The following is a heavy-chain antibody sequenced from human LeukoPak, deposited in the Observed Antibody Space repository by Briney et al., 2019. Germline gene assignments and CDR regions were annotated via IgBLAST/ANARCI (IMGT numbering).Heavy chain of an antibody. V-gene: IGHV4-31*03. Sequence: SQTLSLTCTVSGGSISSGGYYWSWIRQHPGKGLEWIVYIYYSGSTYYNPSLKSRVTISVDTSKNQFSLKLSSVTAADTAVYYCARTRGYSGYDSPRFDYWGQGTLVTVSS. CDR1: GGSISSGGYY. CDR2: IYYSGST. J-gene: IGHJ4*02. D-gene: IGHD5-12*01. CDR3: ARTRGYSGYDSPRFDY.